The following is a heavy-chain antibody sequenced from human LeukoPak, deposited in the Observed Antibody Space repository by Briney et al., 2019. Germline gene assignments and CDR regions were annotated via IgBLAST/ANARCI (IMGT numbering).Heavy chain of an antibody. Sequence: GESLKIACKGSGYSFTSYWIGWVRQMPVKGMEWMGIIYPGDSDTRYSPSFQGQVTISADKSISTAYLQWSSLKASDTAMYYCARQNLDTAMVTIDYWGQGTLVTVSS. V-gene: IGHV5-51*01. CDR2: IYPGDSDT. CDR3: ARQNLDTAMVTIDY. D-gene: IGHD5-18*01. J-gene: IGHJ4*02. CDR1: GYSFTSYW.